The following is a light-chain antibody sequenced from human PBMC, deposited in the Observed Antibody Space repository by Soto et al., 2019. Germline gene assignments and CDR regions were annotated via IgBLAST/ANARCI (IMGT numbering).Light chain of an antibody. CDR3: QQYGGSPRVS. Sequence: EIVLTQSPGALYLSPGERATLSCRASQTVSDNYLAWYQQKPGQAPRLLICGASTRPTGIPDRFNGSGSGPDFNLTISRLEPEDVAVYYCQQYGGSPRVSFGGGTKVEIK. CDR1: QTVSDNY. J-gene: IGKJ4*01. V-gene: IGKV3-20*01. CDR2: GAS.